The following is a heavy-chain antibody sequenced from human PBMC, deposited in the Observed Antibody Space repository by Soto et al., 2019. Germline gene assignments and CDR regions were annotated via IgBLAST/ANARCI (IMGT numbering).Heavy chain of an antibody. D-gene: IGHD2-8*01. Sequence: EVQLVESGGGLVKPGGSLRLSCAASGFTFSSYSMNWVRQAPGKGLEWVSSISSSSSYIYYADSVKGRFTISRDNAKNSLYLQMNSLRAEDTAVYYCARDGVQLSYYSGMDVWGQGTTVTVSS. CDR1: GFTFSSYS. CDR2: ISSSSSYI. J-gene: IGHJ6*02. V-gene: IGHV3-21*01. CDR3: ARDGVQLSYYSGMDV.